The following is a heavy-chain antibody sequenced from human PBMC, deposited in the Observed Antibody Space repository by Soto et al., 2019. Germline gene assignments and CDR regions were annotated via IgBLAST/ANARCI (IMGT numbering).Heavy chain of an antibody. Sequence: ASVKVSCKASGYTFTSYGISWVRQAPGQGLEWMGWISAYNGNTNYAQKLQGRVTMTTDTSTSTAYMELRSLRSDDMAVYYCEIVPSYYDSSGYSQPYYYGMDVWGQGTTVTVSS. CDR2: ISAYNGNT. V-gene: IGHV1-18*03. J-gene: IGHJ6*02. CDR3: EIVPSYYDSSGYSQPYYYGMDV. CDR1: GYTFTSYG. D-gene: IGHD3-22*01.